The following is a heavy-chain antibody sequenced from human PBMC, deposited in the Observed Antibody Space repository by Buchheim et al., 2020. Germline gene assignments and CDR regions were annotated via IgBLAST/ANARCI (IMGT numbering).Heavy chain of an antibody. V-gene: IGHV3-30*18. CDR1: GFTFSSYG. Sequence: QVQLVESGGGVVQPGRSLRLSCAASGFTFSSYGMHWVRQAPGKGLEWVAVISYDGSNKYYADSVKGRFTISRDNSKNTLYLQMKSLSAEDTDMYYCTKDDYGDYGDSDYWGQGTL. D-gene: IGHD4-17*01. J-gene: IGHJ4*02. CDR2: ISYDGSNK. CDR3: TKDDYGDYGDSDY.